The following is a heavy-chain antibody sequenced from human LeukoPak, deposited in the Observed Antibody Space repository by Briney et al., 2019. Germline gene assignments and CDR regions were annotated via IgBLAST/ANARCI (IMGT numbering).Heavy chain of an antibody. Sequence: ASVKVSCKASGYIFNYYYIHWVRQAPGQGLEWVGWINPNSGDTNFAQKFQGRVTMTRDTSISAAHMELISLKSDDTAVYFCARSGAPPHYYYYYMDVWGKGTTVTVSS. J-gene: IGHJ6*03. V-gene: IGHV1-2*02. D-gene: IGHD7-27*01. CDR3: ARSGAPPHYYYYYMDV. CDR1: GYIFNYYY. CDR2: INPNSGDT.